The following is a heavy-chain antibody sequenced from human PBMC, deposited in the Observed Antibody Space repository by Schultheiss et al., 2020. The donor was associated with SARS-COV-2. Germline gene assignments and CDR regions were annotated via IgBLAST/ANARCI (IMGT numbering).Heavy chain of an antibody. D-gene: IGHD6-19*01. CDR3: VRGSNDWYGIDY. CDR2: ISGSGDSR. Sequence: GESLKISCTASGFTVSSNYMSWVRQAPGKGLEWVSAISGSGDSRYYADSVKGQFTISRDYSKNTLYLQLNSLRGEDTAVYYCVRGSNDWYGIDYWGQGTLVTVSS. J-gene: IGHJ4*02. CDR1: GFTVSSNY. V-gene: IGHV3-23*01.